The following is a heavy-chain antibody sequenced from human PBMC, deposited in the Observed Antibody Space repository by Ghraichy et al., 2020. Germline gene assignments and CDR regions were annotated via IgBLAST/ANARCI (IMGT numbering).Heavy chain of an antibody. J-gene: IGHJ3*02. CDR3: ARDLTTVPENI. D-gene: IGHD4-17*01. V-gene: IGHV3-48*02. Sequence: SYISSSGNTIYYADSVRGRFTISRDNAKKSLYLQMNSLRDEETAVYYCARDLTTVPENIWCKGTIVTVS. CDR2: ISSSGNTI.